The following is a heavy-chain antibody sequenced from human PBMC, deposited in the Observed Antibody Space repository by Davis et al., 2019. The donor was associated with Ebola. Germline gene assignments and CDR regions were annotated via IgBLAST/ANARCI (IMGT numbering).Heavy chain of an antibody. CDR2: INHSGST. D-gene: IGHD5-18*01. CDR1: GGSFSGYY. CDR3: ARGRRYSYGPPRY. V-gene: IGHV4-34*01. Sequence: SETLSLTCAVYGGSFSGYYWSWIRQPPGKGLEWIGEINHSGSTNYNPSLKSRVTISVDMSKNQFSLKLSSVTAADTAVYYCARGRRYSYGPPRYWGQGTLVTVSS. J-gene: IGHJ4*02.